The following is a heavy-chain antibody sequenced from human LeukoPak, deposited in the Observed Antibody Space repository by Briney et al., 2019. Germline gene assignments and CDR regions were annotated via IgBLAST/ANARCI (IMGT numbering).Heavy chain of an antibody. V-gene: IGHV3-23*01. J-gene: IGHJ4*02. CDR3: AKVRPLSYTGYFDY. CDR2: ISGNGAIP. Sequence: GGSLRLSCAASGFSFSFYAMSWVRQAPGKGLEWVSAISGNGAIPYYADSVKGRFTISRDNSKNTLYVQMNSLRAEDTAVYYCAKVRPLSYTGYFDYWGQGALVIVSS. D-gene: IGHD1-26*01. CDR1: GFSFSFYA.